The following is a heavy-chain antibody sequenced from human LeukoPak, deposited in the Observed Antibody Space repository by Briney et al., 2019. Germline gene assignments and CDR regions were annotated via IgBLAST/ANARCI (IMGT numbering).Heavy chain of an antibody. Sequence: SLRLSYAASGFTFDDYAMHWVRQAPGKGLEWVSGISWNSGSIGYADSVKGRFTISRDNAKNSLYLQMNSLRAEDMALYYCAKGYCGSTSCHFAYWGQGTLVTVSS. D-gene: IGHD2-2*01. CDR1: GFTFDDYA. CDR3: AKGYCGSTSCHFAY. CDR2: ISWNSGSI. J-gene: IGHJ4*02. V-gene: IGHV3-9*03.